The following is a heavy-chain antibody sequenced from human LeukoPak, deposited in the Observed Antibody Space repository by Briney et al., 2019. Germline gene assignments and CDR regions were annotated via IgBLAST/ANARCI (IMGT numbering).Heavy chain of an antibody. CDR1: GFTFSSYS. CDR3: ARLDPYCSGGSCDFDY. CDR2: ISSSSSYI. D-gene: IGHD2-15*01. Sequence: GGSLRLSCAASGFTFSSYSMNWVRQAPGKGLEWVSSISSSSSYIYYADSVKGRFTISRDNAKNSLYLQMNSLRAEDTAVYYCARLDPYCSGGSCDFDYWGQGTLVTVSS. V-gene: IGHV3-21*01. J-gene: IGHJ4*02.